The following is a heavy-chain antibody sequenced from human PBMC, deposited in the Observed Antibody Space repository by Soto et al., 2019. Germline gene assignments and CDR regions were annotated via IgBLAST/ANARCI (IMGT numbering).Heavy chain of an antibody. Sequence: PSETLSLTCTVSGGSISSSSYYWGWIRQPPGKGLEWIGSIYYSGSTYYNPSLKSRVTISVDTSKNQFSLKLSSVTAADTAVYYCARLYYYYYMDVWGKGTTVTVS. CDR1: GGSISSSSYY. CDR2: IYYSGST. J-gene: IGHJ6*03. CDR3: ARLYYYYYMDV. V-gene: IGHV4-39*01.